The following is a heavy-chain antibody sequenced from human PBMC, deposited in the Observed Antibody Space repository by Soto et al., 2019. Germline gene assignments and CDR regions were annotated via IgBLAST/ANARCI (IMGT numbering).Heavy chain of an antibody. J-gene: IGHJ6*02. CDR2: ISAYNGNT. Sequence: GASVKVSCKASGYTFTSYGISWVRQAPGQGLEWMGWISAYNGNTNYAQKLQGRVTMTTDTSTSTAYMELRSLRSDDTAVYYCARGVGDFWSGYTKPYYYYGMDVWGQGTTVTVS. CDR3: ARGVGDFWSGYTKPYYYYGMDV. CDR1: GYTFTSYG. V-gene: IGHV1-18*01. D-gene: IGHD3-3*01.